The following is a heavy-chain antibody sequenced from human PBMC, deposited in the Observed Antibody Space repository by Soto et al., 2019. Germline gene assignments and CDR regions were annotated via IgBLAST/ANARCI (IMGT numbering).Heavy chain of an antibody. V-gene: IGHV1-18*01. J-gene: IGHJ6*02. CDR3: ARVRYDFWRGSYGMDV. CDR1: GYTFTSYG. CDR2: ISAYNGNT. Sequence: GASVKVSCKASGYTFTSYGISWVRQAPGQGLEWMGWISAYNGNTNYAQKLQGRVTMTTDTSTSTAYMELRSLRSDDTAVYYCARVRYDFWRGSYGMDVWGQGTTVTVSS. D-gene: IGHD3-3*01.